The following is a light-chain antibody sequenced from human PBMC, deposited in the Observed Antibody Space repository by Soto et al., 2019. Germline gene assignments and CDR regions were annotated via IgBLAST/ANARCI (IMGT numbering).Light chain of an antibody. Sequence: EIVMTPSPPNLSVSREGRAPFSCRASQSVSSYLAWYQQKPGQAPRLLIYDASNRATGIPARFSGSGSGTDFTLTICRHAPEDFAVYSCQQRSNWLTFGGGTKVDIK. J-gene: IGKJ4*01. CDR1: QSVSSY. CDR3: QQRSNWLT. V-gene: IGKV3-11*01. CDR2: DAS.